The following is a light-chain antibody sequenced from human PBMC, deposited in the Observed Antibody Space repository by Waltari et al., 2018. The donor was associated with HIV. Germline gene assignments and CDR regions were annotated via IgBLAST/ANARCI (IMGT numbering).Light chain of an antibody. V-gene: IGLV1-44*01. CDR3: AAWDDSLKGGA. Sequence: QSVLAQPPSASGTPGQRVTIPCSGSTSNIGRNPVIWYQQLPGTAPQLLIYSNNQRPSGVPDRFSGSTSGTSASLVISGLQSEDEADYYCAAWDDSLKGGAFGPGTKVTVL. J-gene: IGLJ1*01. CDR2: SNN. CDR1: TSNIGRNP.